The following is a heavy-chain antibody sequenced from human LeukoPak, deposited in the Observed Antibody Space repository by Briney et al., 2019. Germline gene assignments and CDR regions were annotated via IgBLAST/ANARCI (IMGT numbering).Heavy chain of an antibody. V-gene: IGHV4-59*01. CDR1: GGSISSYY. CDR2: IYYSGST. J-gene: IGHJ3*02. D-gene: IGHD2-8*01. CDR3: ARVGYLMDAFDI. Sequence: SETLSLTCTVSGGSISSYYWSWIRQPPGKGLEWIGYIYYSGSTNYNPSLKSRVTISVDTSKNQFSLKLSSVTAADTAVYYCARVGYLMDAFDIWRQGTMVTVSS.